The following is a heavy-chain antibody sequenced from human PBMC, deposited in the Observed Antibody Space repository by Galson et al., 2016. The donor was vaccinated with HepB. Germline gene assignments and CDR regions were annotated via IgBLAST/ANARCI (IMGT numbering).Heavy chain of an antibody. Sequence: SVKVSCKASGFTFTSSAMQWLRQARGQRLEWIGWIVVGSSLTSSAQKFQERVTITRDLSTSTAYMELSSLRSDDSGVYYCAASRVVPGAMGPGNWFDPWGQGTLVTVSS. CDR2: IVVGSSLT. D-gene: IGHD2-2*01. V-gene: IGHV1-58*02. CDR3: AASRVVPGAMGPGNWFDP. CDR1: GFTFTSSA. J-gene: IGHJ5*02.